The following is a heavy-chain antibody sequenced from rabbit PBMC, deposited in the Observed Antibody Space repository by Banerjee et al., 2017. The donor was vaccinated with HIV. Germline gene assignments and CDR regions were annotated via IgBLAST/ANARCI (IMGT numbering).Heavy chain of an antibody. CDR3: ARGAYAATGYAYDL. CDR2: IYASSGGNP. D-gene: IGHD6-1*01. J-gene: IGHJ6*01. V-gene: IGHV1S40*01. CDR1: GFSFSSSDY. Sequence: LEESGGGLVKPGGTLTLTCTASGFSFSSSDYMCWVRQAPGKGLEWIGCIYASSGGNPSYANWAKGRFTISKTSSTTVTLQMTSLPAADTATYFCARGAYAATGYAYDLWGPGTLVTVS.